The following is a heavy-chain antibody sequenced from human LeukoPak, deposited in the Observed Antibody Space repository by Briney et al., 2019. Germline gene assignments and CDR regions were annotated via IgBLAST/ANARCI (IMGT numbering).Heavy chain of an antibody. Sequence: SETLSLTCTVSRGSISGYSWSWIRQSPGGGLEWIGYIYYSGDTAYNPSLRSRVTMSVDTSKNQFSLKLSSVTAADTAVYYCARGVLGYCSSTSCSTAYNWFDPWGQGTLVTVSS. V-gene: IGHV4-59*08. J-gene: IGHJ5*02. CDR3: ARGVLGYCSSTSCSTAYNWFDP. CDR2: IYYSGDT. D-gene: IGHD2-2*01. CDR1: RGSISGYS.